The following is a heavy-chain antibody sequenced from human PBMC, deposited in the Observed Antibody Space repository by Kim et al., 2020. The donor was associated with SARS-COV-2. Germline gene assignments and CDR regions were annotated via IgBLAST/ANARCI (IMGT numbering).Heavy chain of an antibody. V-gene: IGHV3-21*01. D-gene: IGHD4-17*01. CDR3: ARPHDYGDLHFDY. Sequence: GGSLRLSCAASGFTFSSYSMNWVRQAPGKGLEWVSSISSSSSYIYYADSVKGRFTISRDNAKNSLYLQMNSLRAEDTAVYYCARPHDYGDLHFDYWGQGTLVTVSS. J-gene: IGHJ4*02. CDR1: GFTFSSYS. CDR2: ISSSSSYI.